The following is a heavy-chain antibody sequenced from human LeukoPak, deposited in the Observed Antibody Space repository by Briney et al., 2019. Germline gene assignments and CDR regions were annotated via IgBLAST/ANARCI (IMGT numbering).Heavy chain of an antibody. V-gene: IGHV1-46*01. CDR3: ARDNSVGDTAWWFDP. J-gene: IGHJ5*02. CDR2: VNPSGSST. D-gene: IGHD1-26*01. Sequence: ASVKVSCKASGYTFTSYYMHWVRQAPGQGLEWMGLVNPSGSSTSYAQKFQGRLSLTRDMSTSTDYMELSSLRSEDTAVYYCARDNSVGDTAWWFDPWGQGTLVTVSS. CDR1: GYTFTSYY.